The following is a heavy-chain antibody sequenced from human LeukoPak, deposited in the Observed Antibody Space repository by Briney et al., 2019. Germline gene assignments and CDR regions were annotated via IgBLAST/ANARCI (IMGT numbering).Heavy chain of an antibody. CDR3: ASPPTRECSSISCPLSY. V-gene: IGHV5-51*01. J-gene: IGHJ4*02. D-gene: IGHD2-2*01. CDR1: GYDFPRHW. CDR2: IYPGDSDT. Sequence: GESLKISCKGSGYDFPRHWIAWVRQMPGKGLEWMGIIYPGDSDTRYSPSFQGQVTISVDKSVSAAYLQWSSLKASDTAMYYCASPPTRECSSISCPLSYWGQGTLVTVSS.